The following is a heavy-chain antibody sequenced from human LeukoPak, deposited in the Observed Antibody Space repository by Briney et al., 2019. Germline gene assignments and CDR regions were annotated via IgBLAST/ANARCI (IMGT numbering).Heavy chain of an antibody. CDR2: IYYSGST. J-gene: IGHJ3*02. V-gene: IGHV4-39*02. D-gene: IGHD3-10*01. CDR3: ARDLGIGAFDI. CDR1: GGSISSSSYY. Sequence: PSETLSLTCTVSGGSISSSSYYWGWIRQPPGKGLEWIGSIYYSGSTYYNPSLKSRVTISVDTSKNQFSLKLSSVTAADTAVYYCARDLGIGAFDIWGQGTMVTVSS.